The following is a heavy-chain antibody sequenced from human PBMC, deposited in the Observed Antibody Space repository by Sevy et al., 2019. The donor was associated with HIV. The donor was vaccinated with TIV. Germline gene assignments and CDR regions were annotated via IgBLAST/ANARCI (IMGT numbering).Heavy chain of an antibody. Sequence: SETLSLTCVVSGDSISSGYWWDWFRRPPGKGLEWIGAIHYTGTTQYTPSLNRRVTVSADTSKNQFSLRLSSMTAADTAVYYCASHDWGREDYWGQGTLVTVSS. CDR3: ASHDWGREDY. D-gene: IGHD7-27*01. J-gene: IGHJ4*02. CDR2: IHYTGTT. CDR1: GDSISSGYW. V-gene: IGHV4-38-2*01.